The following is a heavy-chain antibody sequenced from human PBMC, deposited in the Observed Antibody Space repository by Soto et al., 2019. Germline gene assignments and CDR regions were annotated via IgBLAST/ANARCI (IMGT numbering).Heavy chain of an antibody. CDR1: GXTFSSSS. J-gene: IGHJ4*02. Sequence: GSLRLSCAASGXTFSSSSMSWVRQAPGKGLEWVSAISGRGGSTYCADSVKGRFNISRDNSKNQLYPQMNSLRAEDTAVYYCATMTRIEARPNYLQYWGQGTPV. V-gene: IGHV3-23*01. CDR3: ATMTRIEARPNYLQY. D-gene: IGHD6-6*01. CDR2: ISGRGGST.